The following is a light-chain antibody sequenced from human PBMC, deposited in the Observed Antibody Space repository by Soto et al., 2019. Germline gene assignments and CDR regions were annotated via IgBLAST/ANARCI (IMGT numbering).Light chain of an antibody. CDR2: NSN. V-gene: IGLV1-44*01. J-gene: IGLJ3*02. CDR1: SSNIGSKP. Sequence: QSVLTQPPSASGTPGQRVTISCSGSSSNIGSKPVNWYQQLPGTAPKLLIYNSNQRPSGVPDRFSGSKSGTSASLAISGLQPEDEADCYCAAWDDSLNGWVFGGGTKVTVL. CDR3: AAWDDSLNGWV.